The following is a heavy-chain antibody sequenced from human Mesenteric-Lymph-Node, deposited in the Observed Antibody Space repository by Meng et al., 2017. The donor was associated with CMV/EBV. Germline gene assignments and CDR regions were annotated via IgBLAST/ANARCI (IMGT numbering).Heavy chain of an antibody. J-gene: IGHJ4*02. CDR2: IYYSGST. D-gene: IGHD6-19*01. CDR1: INGSSYY. V-gene: IGHV4-39*01. Sequence: INGSSYYWGWIRQPPGKGLEWIGSIYYSGSTFYNPSLKSRVTISVDTSKNQFSLKLSSVTAADTAVYYCARLSSGRSSGWYSIFDYWGQGTLVTVSS. CDR3: ARLSSGRSSGWYSIFDY.